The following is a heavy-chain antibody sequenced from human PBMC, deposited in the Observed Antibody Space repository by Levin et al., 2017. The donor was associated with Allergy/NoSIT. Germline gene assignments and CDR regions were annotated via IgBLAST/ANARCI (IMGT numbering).Heavy chain of an antibody. V-gene: IGHV4-59*01. D-gene: IGHD2-8*01. CDR2: IYYSGST. CDR1: GGSISSYY. CDR3: ARSMVEEAFDI. Sequence: SETLSLTCTVSGGSISSYYWSWIRQPPGKGLEWIGYIYYSGSTNYNPSLKSRVTISVDTSKNQFSLKLSSVTAADTAVYYCARSMVEEAFDIWGQGTMVTVSS. J-gene: IGHJ3*02.